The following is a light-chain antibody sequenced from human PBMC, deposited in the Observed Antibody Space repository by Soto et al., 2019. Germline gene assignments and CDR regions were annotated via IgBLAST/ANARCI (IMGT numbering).Light chain of an antibody. Sequence: EIVMTQSPATLSVSPGERATLSCRASESVRHYVAWYQQKPGQAPRLLIYDASTRATGIPARFSGSGSGTDYTLSISSLEAEDFAVYYCQHRDNWSYIFGQGTKVDIK. CDR1: ESVRHY. CDR2: DAS. J-gene: IGKJ2*01. CDR3: QHRDNWSYI. V-gene: IGKV3-11*01.